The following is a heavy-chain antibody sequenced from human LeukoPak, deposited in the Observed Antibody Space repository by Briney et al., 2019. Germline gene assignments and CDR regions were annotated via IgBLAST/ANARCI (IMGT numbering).Heavy chain of an antibody. V-gene: IGHV4-59*01. CDR3: ARGRRYCSGGSCFNFDY. CDR2: IYYSGST. J-gene: IGHJ4*02. D-gene: IGHD2-15*01. Sequence: PSETLSLTCTVSGGSISSYYWSWIRQPPGKGLEWIGYIYYSGSTNYNPSLKSRVTISVDTSKNQFSLKLSSVTAADTAVYYWARGRRYCSGGSCFNFDYWGQGTLVTVSS. CDR1: GGSISSYY.